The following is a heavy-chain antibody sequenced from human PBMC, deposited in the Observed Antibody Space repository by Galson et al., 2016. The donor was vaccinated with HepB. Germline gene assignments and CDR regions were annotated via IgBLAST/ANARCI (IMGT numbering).Heavy chain of an antibody. V-gene: IGHV3-53*01. CDR2: AYSVGST. CDR1: GFTVSSNY. CDR3: AKNKATARVWGHYYYYMDV. J-gene: IGHJ6*03. Sequence: SLRLACAASGFTVSSNYLSWVRQAPGKGLEWGSIAYSVGSTYYTGSVTGRFTISRDNSNNIVYLQMNSLRAEDTAVYFCAKNKATARVWGHYYYYMDVWGKGTTVTVSS. D-gene: IGHD3-16*01.